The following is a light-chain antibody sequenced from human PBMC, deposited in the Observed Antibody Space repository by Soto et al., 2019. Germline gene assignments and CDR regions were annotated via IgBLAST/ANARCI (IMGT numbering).Light chain of an antibody. J-gene: IGLJ3*02. CDR2: RDN. Sequence: QSVLTQPPSASGTPGQRVTISCSGSSSNIGSNYVYWYQQLPGTAPKLLIYRDNQRPSGVPDRFSGSKSGTSASLAISGLRSEDEADYYCAAWDDSLSGRVFVFGGGTKLTVL. CDR3: AAWDDSLSGRVFV. CDR1: SSNIGSNY. V-gene: IGLV1-47*01.